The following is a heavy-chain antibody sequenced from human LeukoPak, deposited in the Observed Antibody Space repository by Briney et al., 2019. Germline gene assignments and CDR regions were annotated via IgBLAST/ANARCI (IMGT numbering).Heavy chain of an antibody. Sequence: GGSLRLSCAASGFTFSSYAMSWVRQAPGKGLEWVSAISGSGGSTYYADSVKGRFTISRDNSKNTLYLQMNSLRAEDTAVYYCAKDRDYDSSGYYYLSFDYWGQGTLVTVSS. V-gene: IGHV3-23*01. J-gene: IGHJ4*02. D-gene: IGHD3-22*01. CDR2: ISGSGGST. CDR1: GFTFSSYA. CDR3: AKDRDYDSSGYYYLSFDY.